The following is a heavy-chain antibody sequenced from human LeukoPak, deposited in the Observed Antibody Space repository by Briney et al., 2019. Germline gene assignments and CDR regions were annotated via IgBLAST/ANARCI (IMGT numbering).Heavy chain of an antibody. CDR3: ARDVLWFGESYYYGMDV. J-gene: IGHJ6*02. D-gene: IGHD3-10*01. CDR1: GYTFTSYY. V-gene: IGHV1-46*01. CDR2: INPSGGST. Sequence: ASAKVSSKASGYTFTSYYMHWVPHAPGQGLEWMGIINPSGGSTSYAQKFQGRVTMTRDTSTSTVYMELSSLRSEDTAVYYCARDVLWFGESYYYGMDVWGQGTTVTVSS.